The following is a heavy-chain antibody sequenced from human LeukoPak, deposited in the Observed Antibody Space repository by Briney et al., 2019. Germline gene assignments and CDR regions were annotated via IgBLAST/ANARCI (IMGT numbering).Heavy chain of an antibody. V-gene: IGHV3-48*03. CDR2: ISSSGSTI. J-gene: IGHJ4*02. CDR1: GFTFSSYG. Sequence: PGGSLRLSCAASGFTFSSYGMNWVRQAPGKGLEWVSYISSSGSTIYYADSVKGRFTISRDNSKSTLYLQMNSLRAEDTAVYCCARGPSGYHNTGGQGTLVTVSS. D-gene: IGHD5-12*01. CDR3: ARGPSGYHNT.